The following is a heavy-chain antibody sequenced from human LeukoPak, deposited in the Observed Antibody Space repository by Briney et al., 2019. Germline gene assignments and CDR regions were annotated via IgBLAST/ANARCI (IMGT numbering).Heavy chain of an antibody. J-gene: IGHJ4*02. Sequence: GGSLRLSCAASGFTFSSYSMNWVRQAPGKGLEWVSHITASGTAMFYADSVKGRFTISRDNAKNSLYLQMNSLRAEDTAVYYCARGRYSGSYGDYWGQGTLVTVSS. V-gene: IGHV3-48*01. CDR1: GFTFSSYS. CDR2: ITASGTAM. CDR3: ARGRYSGSYGDY. D-gene: IGHD1-26*01.